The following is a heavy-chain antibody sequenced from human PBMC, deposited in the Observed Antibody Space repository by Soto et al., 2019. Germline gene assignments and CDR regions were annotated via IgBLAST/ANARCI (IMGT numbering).Heavy chain of an antibody. J-gene: IGHJ4*01. V-gene: IGHV4-34*01. CDR1: GGSFSGYY. CDR3: ARTSRFHY. D-gene: IGHD6-6*01. Sequence: QVQLQQWGAGLLKPSETLSLTCAVYGGSFSGYYWSWIRRPPGKGLEWIGQINHSGSTNYNPSLKSRVTISVDTSKNQFSLKLSSVTAADTAVYYCARTSRFHYWGHGTLVTVSS. CDR2: INHSGST.